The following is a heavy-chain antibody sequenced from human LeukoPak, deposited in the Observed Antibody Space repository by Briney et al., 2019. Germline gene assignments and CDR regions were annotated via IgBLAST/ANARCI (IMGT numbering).Heavy chain of an antibody. D-gene: IGHD1-14*01. V-gene: IGHV4-59*01. CDR3: AREPGITALDY. Sequence: SETLSLTCTVSGGSISSYYWSWIRQPPGKGLEWIGYIYYSGSTNYNPSLKSRVTISVDTSKNQFSLKLSSVTAADTAVYYCAREPGITALDYWGQGTLVTVSS. CDR2: IYYSGST. J-gene: IGHJ4*02. CDR1: GGSISSYY.